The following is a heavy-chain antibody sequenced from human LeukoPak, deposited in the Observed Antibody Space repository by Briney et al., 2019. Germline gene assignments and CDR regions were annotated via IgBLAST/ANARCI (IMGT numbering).Heavy chain of an antibody. J-gene: IGHJ6*04. CDR2: ISSSGSTI. D-gene: IGHD3-10*02. Sequence: GGSLRLSCAASGFTFSGYEMNWVCQAPGKGLEWVSYISSSGSTIYYADSVKGRFTISRDNAKNSLCLQMNSLRAEDTAVYYCAELGITMIGGVWGKGTTVTISS. CDR1: GFTFSGYE. CDR3: AELGITMIGGV. V-gene: IGHV3-48*03.